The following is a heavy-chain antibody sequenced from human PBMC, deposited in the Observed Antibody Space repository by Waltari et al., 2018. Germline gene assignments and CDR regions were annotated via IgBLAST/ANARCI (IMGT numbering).Heavy chain of an antibody. CDR2: ISVYNGHT. Sequence: QIQLIQSGPEVKKPGASVKVSCKASGYTFSSYGITWVRQAPGQGLEWMGWISVYNGHTSYAQNLQDRGTMTTDTSTSTAYMELRSPTSDDTAVYYCARVGGNRYYYDGRGFVYYFDYWGQGTLVTVSS. J-gene: IGHJ4*02. CDR3: ARVGGNRYYYDGRGFVYYFDY. V-gene: IGHV1-18*01. D-gene: IGHD3-22*01. CDR1: GYTFSSYG.